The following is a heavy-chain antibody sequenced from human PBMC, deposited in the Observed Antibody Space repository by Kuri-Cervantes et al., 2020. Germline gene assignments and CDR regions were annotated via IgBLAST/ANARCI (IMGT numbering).Heavy chain of an antibody. D-gene: IGHD4-17*01. V-gene: IGHV3-30*18. CDR3: AKDSGDYGWLGYYYYYYGMDV. CDR2: ISYDGSNK. J-gene: IGHJ6*02. Sequence: LSLTCAASGFTFSSYGMHWVRQAPGKGLEWVAVISYDGSNKYYADSVKGRFTISRDNSKNTLYLQMNSLRAEDTAVYYCAKDSGDYGWLGYYYYYYGMDVWGQGTTVTVSS. CDR1: GFTFSSYG.